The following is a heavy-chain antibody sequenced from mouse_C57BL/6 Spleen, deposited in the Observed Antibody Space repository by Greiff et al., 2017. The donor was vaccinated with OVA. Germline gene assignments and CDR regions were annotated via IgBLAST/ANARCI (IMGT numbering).Heavy chain of an antibody. CDR3: ARDGGGYYDY. V-gene: IGHV3-6*01. Sequence: EVKLVESGPGLVKPSQSLSLTCSVTGYSITSGYYWNWIRQFPGNKLEWMGYISYDGSNNYNPSLKNRISITRDTSKNQFFLKLNSVTTEDTATYYCARDGGGYYDYWGQGTTLTVSS. J-gene: IGHJ2*01. D-gene: IGHD2-3*01. CDR1: GYSITSGYY. CDR2: ISYDGSN.